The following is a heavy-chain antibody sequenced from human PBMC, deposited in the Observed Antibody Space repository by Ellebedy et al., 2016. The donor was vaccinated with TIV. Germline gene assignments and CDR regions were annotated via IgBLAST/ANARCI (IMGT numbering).Heavy chain of an antibody. V-gene: IGHV4-59*08. J-gene: IGHJ4*02. Sequence: MPSETLSLTCTVSGGSISSYYWSWIRQPPGKGLEWIGYFAYSGSTNYNPSLKSRVTISVDTSNNPFSLRLRSVTAADTAVYYCARQTPATVTNDYWGQGTLVTVSS. CDR3: ARQTPATVTNDY. CDR1: GGSISSYY. D-gene: IGHD4-17*01. CDR2: FAYSGST.